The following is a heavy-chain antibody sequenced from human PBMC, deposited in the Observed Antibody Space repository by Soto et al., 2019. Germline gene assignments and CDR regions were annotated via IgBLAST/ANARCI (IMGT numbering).Heavy chain of an antibody. J-gene: IGHJ4*02. CDR2: TYYSGST. V-gene: IGHV4-39*01. CDR1: GGYISSSSYY. CDR3: ASLEGLATISYYFDY. Sequence: QLQLQESGPGLVKPSETLSLTCTVSGGYISSSSYYWGWIRQPPGKGLEWIGSTYYSGSTYYNPALKSPVTLSVDKSKNQFSLRLSSVTAADTAVYYCASLEGLATISYYFDYWGQGTLVTVSS. D-gene: IGHD3-9*01.